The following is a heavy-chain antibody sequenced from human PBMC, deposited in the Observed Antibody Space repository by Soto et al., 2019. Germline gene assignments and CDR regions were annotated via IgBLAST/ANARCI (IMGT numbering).Heavy chain of an antibody. CDR2: ISAYNGNT. V-gene: IGHV1-18*01. D-gene: IGHD6-19*01. CDR3: AREEGTHSSGWTADY. CDR1: GYTFTSYG. Sequence: ASVKVSCKASGYTFTSYGISWVRQAPGQGLEWMGWISAYNGNTNYAQKLQGRVTMTTDTSTSTAYMELRSLRSDDTAVYYCAREEGTHSSGWTADYWGQGTLVTVPS. J-gene: IGHJ4*02.